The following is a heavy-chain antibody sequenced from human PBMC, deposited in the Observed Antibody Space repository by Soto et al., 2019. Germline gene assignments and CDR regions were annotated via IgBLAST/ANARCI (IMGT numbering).Heavy chain of an antibody. V-gene: IGHV3-7*05. CDR1: DFTFSSYW. CDR3: ARDLGAPGRGSAVGYYYHYGMDV. D-gene: IGHD2-2*01. Sequence: EVQLVESGGGLVQPGGSLRLSCAASDFTFSSYWRNWVRQAPGKGLEWLANIKEDGSEKYYVDSVKGRFTISRDNAKNSLYLQMNSLRGEDTAVYYCARDLGAPGRGSAVGYYYHYGMDVWGQGTTVTVSS. J-gene: IGHJ6*02. CDR2: IKEDGSEK.